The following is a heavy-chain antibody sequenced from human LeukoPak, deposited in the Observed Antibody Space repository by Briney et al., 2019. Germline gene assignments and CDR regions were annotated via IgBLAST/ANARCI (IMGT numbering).Heavy chain of an antibody. CDR1: GGSITNYY. J-gene: IGHJ4*02. CDR3: ARDLYGGNSESY. Sequence: SETLSLTCTVSGGSITNYYCSWLRQPPGKGLEGIGYIFYSGSTHYSPSLKSRVTISGDTSKNQFSLKLTSVTAADTAVYYCARDLYGGNSESYWGQGTLVTVSS. CDR2: IFYSGST. V-gene: IGHV4-59*01. D-gene: IGHD4-23*01.